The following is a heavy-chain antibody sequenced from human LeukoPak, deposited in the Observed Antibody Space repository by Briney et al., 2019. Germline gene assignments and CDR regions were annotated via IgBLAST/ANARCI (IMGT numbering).Heavy chain of an antibody. D-gene: IGHD1-14*01. CDR3: ARDRNWAFEN. Sequence: PGGSLRLSCAASGFTFSAYSMNWVRQAPGKGLEWIAHITNTLGISYADSVKGRFTVSRDKNSLYLQMSSLRGEDTAVYYCARDRNWAFENWGQGILVTVSS. CDR2: ITNTLGI. V-gene: IGHV3-48*01. J-gene: IGHJ4*02. CDR1: GFTFSAYS.